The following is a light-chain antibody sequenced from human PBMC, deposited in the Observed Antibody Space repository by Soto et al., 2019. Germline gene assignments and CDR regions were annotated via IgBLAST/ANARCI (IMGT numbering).Light chain of an antibody. CDR2: AAS. J-gene: IGKJ1*01. CDR1: QSISSY. Sequence: DIQMTQSASSLSASVGDRVTITCRASQSISSYLNWYQQKPGKAPKLLIYAASSLQSGVPSRFSGSGSGTDFTLTISSLQPADFATYYCQQSYSTPGTFGQGTKVEIK. CDR3: QQSYSTPGT. V-gene: IGKV1-39*01.